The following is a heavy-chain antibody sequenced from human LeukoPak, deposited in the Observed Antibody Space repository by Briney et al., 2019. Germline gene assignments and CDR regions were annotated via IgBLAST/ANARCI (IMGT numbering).Heavy chain of an antibody. CDR2: IKQDGSEK. CDR3: ARVGISFYYGMDV. Sequence: GGSLRLSCAASGFTFSSYWMSWVRQAPGKGLEWVANIKQDGSEKYYVDSVKGRFTISRDNAKNSLYLQMNSLRAEDTAVYYCARVGISFYYGMDVWGQGITVTVSS. CDR1: GFTFSSYW. V-gene: IGHV3-7*01. J-gene: IGHJ6*02. D-gene: IGHD2-15*01.